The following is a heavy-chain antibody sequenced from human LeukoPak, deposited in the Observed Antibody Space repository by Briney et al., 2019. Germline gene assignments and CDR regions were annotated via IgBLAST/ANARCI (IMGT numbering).Heavy chain of an antibody. V-gene: IGHV4-59*01. D-gene: IGHD6-13*01. CDR3: ARGYSSNWNWFDP. CDR2: IYSSGST. Sequence: SETLSLTCTVSGGSISSYYWTWIRQPPGKGLEWIGYIYSSGSTKYNPSLKSRVTISLDTSKNQFSLRLSSVTAADTAVYYCARGYSSNWNWFDPWGQGTLVTVSS. J-gene: IGHJ5*02. CDR1: GGSISSYY.